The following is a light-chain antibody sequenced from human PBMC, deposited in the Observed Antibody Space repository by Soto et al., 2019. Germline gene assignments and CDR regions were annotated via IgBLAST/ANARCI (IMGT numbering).Light chain of an antibody. CDR2: IND. J-gene: IGLJ1*01. V-gene: IGLV1-44*01. CDR3: AAWDDSLNAL. CDR1: SSNIGDNP. Sequence: QSVLTQPPSASGTPGQRVTISCSGSSSNIGDNPVNWYQQVPGAAPKLLIYINDQRPSGVPDRFSGSKSGTSASLAISGLQPEDEADYCCAAWDDSLNALFGTGTKVTVL.